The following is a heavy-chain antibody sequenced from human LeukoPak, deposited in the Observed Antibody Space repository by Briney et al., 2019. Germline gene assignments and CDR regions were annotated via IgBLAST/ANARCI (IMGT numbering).Heavy chain of an antibody. Sequence: GGSLRLSCAASGFTFSNAWMSWVRQAPGKGLEWVGRIKSKTDGGTTDYAAPVKGRFTISRDDSKNTLYLQMNSLKTEDTAVYYCTTRSTYYYDSSGYYNFDYWGQGTLVTVSS. D-gene: IGHD3-22*01. V-gene: IGHV3-15*01. CDR1: GFTFSNAW. J-gene: IGHJ4*02. CDR3: TTRSTYYYDSSGYYNFDY. CDR2: IKSKTDGGTT.